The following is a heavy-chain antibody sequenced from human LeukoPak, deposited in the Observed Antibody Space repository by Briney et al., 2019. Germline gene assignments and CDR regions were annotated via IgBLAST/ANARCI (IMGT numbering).Heavy chain of an antibody. V-gene: IGHV4-59*01. CDR3: ARGNQLGYYDTSGYLDY. CDR1: GGSISSYY. J-gene: IGHJ4*02. Sequence: PSETLSLTCTVSGGSISSYYWSWIRQPPGKGLEWIGYIYYSGSTNYNPSLKSRVTISVDTSKHQFSLKLSSVTAADTAVYYCARGNQLGYYDTSGYLDYWGQGTLVTVSS. D-gene: IGHD3-22*01. CDR2: IYYSGST.